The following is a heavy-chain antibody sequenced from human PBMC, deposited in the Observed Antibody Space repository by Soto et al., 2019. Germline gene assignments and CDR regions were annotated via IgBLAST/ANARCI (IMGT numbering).Heavy chain of an antibody. CDR2: INTYNGKT. J-gene: IGHJ6*02. V-gene: IGHV1-18*01. CDR3: AMVDVYVTPSPQDV. Sequence: QVQLVQSGAEVKNPGASVKVSCKTSGYIFTSYGIGWARQAPGQGLEWMGWINTYNGKTNYAQNLQGRVTLTTDTTXSTAYMELRSLRSNDTAIYYCAMVDVYVTPSPQDVWGQGTTVTVSS. D-gene: IGHD3-16*01. CDR1: GYIFTSYG.